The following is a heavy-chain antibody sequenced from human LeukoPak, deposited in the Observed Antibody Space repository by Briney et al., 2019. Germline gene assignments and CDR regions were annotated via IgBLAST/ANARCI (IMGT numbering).Heavy chain of an antibody. D-gene: IGHD2-2*01. Sequence: PGGSLRLSCAASGFTFSSYAMSWVRQAPGKGLEWVSAISGSGGSTYYADSVKGRFTISRDNSKNTLYLQMNSLRAEDTAVYYCAKATTQLLSVWYYYYMDVWGKGTTVTVSS. CDR3: AKATTQLLSVWYYYYMDV. J-gene: IGHJ6*03. V-gene: IGHV3-23*01. CDR2: ISGSGGST. CDR1: GFTFSSYA.